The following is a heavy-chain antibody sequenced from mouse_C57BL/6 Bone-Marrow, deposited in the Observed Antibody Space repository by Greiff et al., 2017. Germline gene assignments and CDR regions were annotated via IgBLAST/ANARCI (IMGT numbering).Heavy chain of an antibody. D-gene: IGHD2-12*01. CDR2: INSDGGST. V-gene: IGHV5-2*01. J-gene: IGHJ2*01. Sequence: DVKLQESGGGLVQPGESLKLSCESNEYEFPSHDMSWVRKTPEKRLELVAAINSDGGSTYYPDTMERRFIISRDNTKKTLYLQMSSLRSEDTALYYCARQSTIPTSKDYWGQGTTLTVSS. CDR3: ARQSTIPTSKDY. CDR1: EYEFPSHD.